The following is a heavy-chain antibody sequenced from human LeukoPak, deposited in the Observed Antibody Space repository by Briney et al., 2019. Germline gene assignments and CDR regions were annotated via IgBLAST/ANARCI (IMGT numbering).Heavy chain of an antibody. CDR3: ASPGYYYDSSGFLRRNPFDY. V-gene: IGHV1-18*01. CDR2: ISAYNGNT. Sequence: GASVKVSCKASGYTFTSYGISWVRQAPGQGLEWMGWISAYNGNTNYAQKLQGRVTMTTDTSTSTAYMELRSLRSDDTAVYYCASPGYYYDSSGFLRRNPFDYWGQGTLVTVSS. J-gene: IGHJ4*02. D-gene: IGHD3-22*01. CDR1: GYTFTSYG.